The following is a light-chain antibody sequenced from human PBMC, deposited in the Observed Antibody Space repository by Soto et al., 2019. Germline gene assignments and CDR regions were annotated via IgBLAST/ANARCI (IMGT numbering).Light chain of an antibody. J-gene: IGKJ1*01. CDR2: FAS. CDR1: QGIGDR. Sequence: DMQMSQSPSSVSASLGDRVTLXXRASQGIGDRLAWYQQKPGKVPQLXIYFASTLGSGVPSRFSGSGSGADFILTINTLQADDFATYYCLHTYSFPRTFGQGTKVEIK. CDR3: LHTYSFPRT. V-gene: IGKV1-12*01.